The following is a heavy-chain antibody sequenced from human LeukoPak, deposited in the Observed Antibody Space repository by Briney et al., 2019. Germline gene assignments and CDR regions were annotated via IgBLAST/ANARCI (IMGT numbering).Heavy chain of an antibody. V-gene: IGHV4-59*01. D-gene: IGHD5-18*01. CDR3: ARGAAGYSYG. CDR2: INYSGST. Sequence: SETLSLTCTVSGGSISSYYWSWIRQPPGKGLEWIGHINYSGSTNYNPSLKSRLTISIDTSKNQFSLRLSSVTAADTAVYYCARGAAGYSYGWGQGTLVTVSS. J-gene: IGHJ4*02. CDR1: GGSISSYY.